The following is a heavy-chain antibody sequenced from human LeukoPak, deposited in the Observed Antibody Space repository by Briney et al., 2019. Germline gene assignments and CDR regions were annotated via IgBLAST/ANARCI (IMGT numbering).Heavy chain of an antibody. J-gene: IGHJ1*01. CDR1: GFKFGSDW. V-gene: IGHV3-7*05. CDR2: IRLDGSEK. D-gene: IGHD3-16*02. CDR3: ARVGEGSYPEYLQQ. Sequence: GGSLRLSCVGSGFKFGSDWGSWVRQAPGKGLEWVANIRLDGSEKYYVDSVKGRFTISRDNAKNSLYLQMNSLRAEDSAVYYCARVGEGSYPEYLQQGGQGTLVTVSS.